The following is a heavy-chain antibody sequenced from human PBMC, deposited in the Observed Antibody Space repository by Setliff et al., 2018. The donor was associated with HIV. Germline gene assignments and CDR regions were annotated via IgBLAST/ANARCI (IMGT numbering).Heavy chain of an antibody. V-gene: IGHV1-2*02. CDR1: GFTFNKFH. CDR2: INVDSGST. CDR3: TRATRYCGGDCSSGGAYDI. Sequence: ASVKVSCKASGFTFNKFHIQWVRQAPGQGLEGMGWINVDSGSTNYVQKFQGRVTMTWDTSISTAYMDLSSLTSDDTAIYYCTRATRYCGGDCSSGGAYDIWGQGTVVTVSS. D-gene: IGHD2-21*02. J-gene: IGHJ3*02.